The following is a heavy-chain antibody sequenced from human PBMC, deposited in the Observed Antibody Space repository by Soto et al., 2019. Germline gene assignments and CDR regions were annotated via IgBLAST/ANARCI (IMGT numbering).Heavy chain of an antibody. CDR2: ISGSGGST. Sequence: GGSLRLSCAASGFTFSSYAMSWVRQAPGKGLEWVSAISGSGGSTYYADSVKGRFTISRDNSKNTLYLQMNSLRAEDAAVYYCAKSRRDGYNYFDYWGQGTLVTVSS. CDR3: AKSRRDGYNYFDY. J-gene: IGHJ4*02. CDR1: GFTFSSYA. D-gene: IGHD5-12*01. V-gene: IGHV3-23*01.